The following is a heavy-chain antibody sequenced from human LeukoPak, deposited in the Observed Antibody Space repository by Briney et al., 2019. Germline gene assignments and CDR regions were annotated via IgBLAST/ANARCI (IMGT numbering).Heavy chain of an antibody. CDR1: GFTFSSYA. CDR3: AKDALGLRLGLYDY. D-gene: IGHD3-16*01. Sequence: GGSLRLSCAASGFTFSSYAMSWVRQAPGKGPEWVSAISGGGGSTYYADSVKGRFTISRDNSKNTLYLQVNSLRAEDTAVYYCAKDALGLRLGLYDYWGQGTLVTVSS. CDR2: ISGGGGST. J-gene: IGHJ4*02. V-gene: IGHV3-23*01.